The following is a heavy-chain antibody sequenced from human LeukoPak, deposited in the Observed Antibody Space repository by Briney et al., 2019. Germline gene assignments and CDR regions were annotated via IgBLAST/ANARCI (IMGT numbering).Heavy chain of an antibody. D-gene: IGHD6-13*01. Sequence: ASVTVSFTASGYTFTSYGISWVRQAPGQGLEWMGWISAYNGNTNYAQKLQGRVTMTTDTSTSTAYMELRSLRSDDTAVYCCARDGSSSSWRTVDYWGQGALVTVSS. CDR3: ARDGSSSSWRTVDY. CDR1: GYTFTSYG. J-gene: IGHJ4*02. V-gene: IGHV1-18*01. CDR2: ISAYNGNT.